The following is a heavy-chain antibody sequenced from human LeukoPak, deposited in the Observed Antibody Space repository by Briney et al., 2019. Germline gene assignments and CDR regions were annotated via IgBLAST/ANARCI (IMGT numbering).Heavy chain of an antibody. CDR2: VHHDGTT. V-gene: IGHV4-59*11. Sequence: SETLSLTCIVSGASISSHCWSWIRQPPGKRLEWIAYVHHDGTTNQNPSPKSRVAISIDTSRNQMSLKLYSMTAADTAMYYCARGSTRADDYWGQGILVTVS. CDR3: ARGSTRADDY. D-gene: IGHD2/OR15-2a*01. CDR1: GASISSHC. J-gene: IGHJ4*02.